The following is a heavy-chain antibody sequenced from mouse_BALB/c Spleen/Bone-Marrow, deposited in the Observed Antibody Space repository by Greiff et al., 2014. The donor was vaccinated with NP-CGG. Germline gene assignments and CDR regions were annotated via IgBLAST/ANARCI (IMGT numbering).Heavy chain of an antibody. D-gene: IGHD1-1*01. J-gene: IGHJ1*01. Sequence: EVNLVESGGGLVKPGGSLKLSCAASGFTFSSYAMSWVRQTPEKRPEWVATISSGGSYTYYADSVKGRFTISRDTAKNTLYLQMSSLRSEDTAIYYCARQDYYGSSPHWYFDVWGAGTTVTVSS. V-gene: IGHV5-9-3*01. CDR3: ARQDYYGSSPHWYFDV. CDR2: ISSGGSYT. CDR1: GFTFSSYA.